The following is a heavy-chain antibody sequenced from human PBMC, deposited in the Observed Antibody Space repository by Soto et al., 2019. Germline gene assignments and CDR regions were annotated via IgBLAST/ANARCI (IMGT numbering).Heavy chain of an antibody. CDR2: ISSSSSTI. CDR3: ARGEGDSVWGSYRTYIWFDP. D-gene: IGHD3-16*02. V-gene: IGHV3-48*02. J-gene: IGHJ5*02. CDR1: GFTFSSYS. Sequence: EVQLVESGGGLVQPGGSLRLSCAASGFTFSSYSMNWVRQAPGKGLEWVSYISSSSSTIYYADSVKGRFTISRDNAKNSLYLQMNSLRDEDTAVYYCARGEGDSVWGSYRTYIWFDPWGQGTLVTVSS.